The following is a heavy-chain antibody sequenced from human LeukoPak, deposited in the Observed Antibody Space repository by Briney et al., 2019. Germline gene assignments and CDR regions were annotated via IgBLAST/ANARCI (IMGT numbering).Heavy chain of an antibody. Sequence: SETLSLTCTVSGGSISSYYWSWIRQPPGKGLEWIGYIYYSGSTNHNPSLKSRVTISVDTSKNQFSLKLSSVTAADTAVYCCARFSYGSGYANDYWGQGTLVTVSS. V-gene: IGHV4-59*01. CDR3: ARFSYGSGYANDY. D-gene: IGHD5-12*01. J-gene: IGHJ4*02. CDR1: GGSISSYY. CDR2: IYYSGST.